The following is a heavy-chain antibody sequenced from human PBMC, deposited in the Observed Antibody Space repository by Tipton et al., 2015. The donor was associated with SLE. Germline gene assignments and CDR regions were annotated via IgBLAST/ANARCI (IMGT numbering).Heavy chain of an antibody. Sequence: TLSLTCTVSGGSVSSGSYYWSWIRQPPGKGLEWIGYFYYSGSTNYNPSLKSRITISVDTSKNQFSLKLSSVTAADTAVYYCARVLAGAFDFWGQGTMVTVSS. J-gene: IGHJ3*01. CDR2: FYYSGST. D-gene: IGHD6-19*01. CDR1: GGSVSSGSYY. CDR3: ARVLAGAFDF. V-gene: IGHV4-61*01.